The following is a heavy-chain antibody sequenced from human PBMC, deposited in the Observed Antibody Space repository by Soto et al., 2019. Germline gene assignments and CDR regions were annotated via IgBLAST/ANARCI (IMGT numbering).Heavy chain of an antibody. D-gene: IGHD3-10*01. J-gene: IGHJ6*02. CDR1: GFTFEDYA. CDR2: LTWNSGNM. V-gene: IGHV3-9*01. CDR3: ARDQAPGGFYYYYGMDV. Sequence: PGGSLRLSCAASGFTFEDYAMHWVRQAPGKGLEWVSGLTWNSGNMGYADSVKGRFTISRDNAKNSLYLQMNSLRDEDTAVYYCARDQAPGGFYYYYGMDVWGQGTTVTVSS.